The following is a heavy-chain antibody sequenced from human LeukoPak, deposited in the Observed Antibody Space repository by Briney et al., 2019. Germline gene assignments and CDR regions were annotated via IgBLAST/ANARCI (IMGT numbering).Heavy chain of an antibody. J-gene: IGHJ3*02. CDR3: ASSPKGVDAFDI. D-gene: IGHD3-16*01. V-gene: IGHV4-39*07. CDR2: IYYTGNT. CDR1: GGSISSSTYY. Sequence: SETLSLTCTVSGGSISSSTYYWGWIRQPPGKGLEWIGIIYYTGNTYYNPSLKSRVTISVDTSKNQFSLKLSSMTAADTAVYYCASSPKGVDAFDIWGKGTMVPVSS.